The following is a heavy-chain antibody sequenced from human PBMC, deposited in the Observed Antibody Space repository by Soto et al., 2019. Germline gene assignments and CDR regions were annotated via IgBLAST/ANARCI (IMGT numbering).Heavy chain of an antibody. V-gene: IGHV3-33*01. CDR1: GFTFSSYG. CDR3: ARDAWDCSSTSCFYYMDV. Sequence: GGSLRLSCAASGFTFSSYGMHWVRQAPGKGLEWVAVIWYDGSNKYYVDSVKGRFTISRDNSKNTLYLQMNSLRAEDTAVYYCARDAWDCSSTSCFYYMDVWGKGTTVTVSS. D-gene: IGHD2-2*01. J-gene: IGHJ6*03. CDR2: IWYDGSNK.